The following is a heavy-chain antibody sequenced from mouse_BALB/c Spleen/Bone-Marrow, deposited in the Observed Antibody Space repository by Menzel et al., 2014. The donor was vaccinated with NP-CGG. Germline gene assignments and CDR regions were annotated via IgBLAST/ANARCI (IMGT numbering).Heavy chain of an antibody. V-gene: IGHV5-17*02. Sequence: EVQLVESGGGLVQPGGSRKLSCAASGFTFRSFGMHWVRQAPEKGLEWVAYISSDSSAVYYADTVKGRFTISRDNPKNTLFLQMTSLRSEDTAMYYCTRGGNWDDFDYWSQGTTLTVSS. CDR2: ISSDSSAV. D-gene: IGHD4-1*01. CDR1: GFTFRSFG. CDR3: TRGGNWDDFDY. J-gene: IGHJ2*01.